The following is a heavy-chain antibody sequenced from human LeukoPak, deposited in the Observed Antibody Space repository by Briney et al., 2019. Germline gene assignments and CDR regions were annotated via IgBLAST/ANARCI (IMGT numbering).Heavy chain of an antibody. V-gene: IGHV3-23*01. CDR2: ISDSGGRT. CDR1: GFTFSNYG. J-gene: IGHJ4*02. CDR3: AKDMTMIVY. D-gene: IGHD3-22*01. Sequence: PGGSLRLSCAASGFTFSNYGMSWVHQAPGKGLEWVSTISDSGGRTHYADSVKGRFTISRDNSKNTLYLQMNTLRAEDTAVYYCAKDMTMIVYWGQGTLVTVSS.